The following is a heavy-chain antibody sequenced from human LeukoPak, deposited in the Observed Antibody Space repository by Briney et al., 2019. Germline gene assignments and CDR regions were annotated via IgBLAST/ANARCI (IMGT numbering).Heavy chain of an antibody. V-gene: IGHV3-48*01. CDR1: GFTFSRYS. Sequence: HPGGSLRLSCLASGFTFSRYSMNWVRQAPGKGLEWVSYISSSSSTIYYADSVKGRFTISRDNTKNSLYLQMNSLRAEDTAVYYCARGEGAFDIWGQGTMVTVSS. CDR2: ISSSSSTI. CDR3: ARGEGAFDI. J-gene: IGHJ3*02.